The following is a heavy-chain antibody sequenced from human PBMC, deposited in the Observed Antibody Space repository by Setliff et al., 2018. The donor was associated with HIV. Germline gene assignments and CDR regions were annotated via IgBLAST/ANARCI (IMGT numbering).Heavy chain of an antibody. J-gene: IGHJ4*02. CDR1: GGSISNYY. CDR3: ARLRDMEWELIGLDY. V-gene: IGHV4-59*01. CDR2: IHYSGST. Sequence: SETLSLTCTVSGGSISNYYWSWIRQSPEKGLEWIGYIHYSGSTNYNPSLKRRVTISLDTSKNQFSLKLSSVTAADTAIYYCARLRDMEWELIGLDYWGRGTLVTVSS. D-gene: IGHD1-26*01.